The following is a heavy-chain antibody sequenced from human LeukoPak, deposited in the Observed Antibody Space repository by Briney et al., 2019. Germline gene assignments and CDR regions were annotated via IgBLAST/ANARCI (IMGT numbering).Heavy chain of an antibody. J-gene: IGHJ6*03. CDR3: AKDKTPVGMDV. Sequence: PGGSLRLSCAASGFTFSSYSMNWVRQAPGKGLEWVAFIRYDGSNKYYADSVKGRFTISRDNSKNTLYLQMNSLRAEDTAVYYCAKDKTPVGMDVWGKGTTVTVSS. V-gene: IGHV3-30*02. CDR2: IRYDGSNK. CDR1: GFTFSSYS. D-gene: IGHD2-15*01.